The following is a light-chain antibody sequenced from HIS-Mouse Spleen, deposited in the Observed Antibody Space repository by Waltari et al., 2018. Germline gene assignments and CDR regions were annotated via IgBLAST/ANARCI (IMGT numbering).Light chain of an antibody. CDR2: WAS. V-gene: IGKV4-1*01. Sequence: DIVMTHSPDSLAVSLGERATLNCNSSQSVLYSSNNKNYLAWYQQKPGQPPKLLIYWASTRESGVPDRFSGSGSGTDFTLTISSLQAEDVAVYYCQQYYSTPPLTFGGGTKVEIK. J-gene: IGKJ4*01. CDR3: QQYYSTPPLT. CDR1: QSVLYSSNNKNY.